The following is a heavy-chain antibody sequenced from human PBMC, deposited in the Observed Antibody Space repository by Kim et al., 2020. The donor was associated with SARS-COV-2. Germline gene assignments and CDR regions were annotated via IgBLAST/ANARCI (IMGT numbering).Heavy chain of an antibody. J-gene: IGHJ4*02. V-gene: IGHV4-4*02. CDR2: IYHSGST. Sequence: SETLSLTCAVSGGSISSSNWWSWVRQPPGKGLEWIGEIYHSGSTNYNPSLKSRVTISVDKSKNQFSLKLSSVTAADTAVYYCARDGTQQLVLLYYWGQGTLVTVSS. CDR1: GGSISSSNW. CDR3: ARDGTQQLVLLYY. D-gene: IGHD6-13*01.